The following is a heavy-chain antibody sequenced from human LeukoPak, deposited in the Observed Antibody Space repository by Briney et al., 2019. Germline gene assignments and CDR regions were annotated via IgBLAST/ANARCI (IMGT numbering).Heavy chain of an antibody. CDR1: GYTFTGYY. CDR3: AGARFFIAAAGPEGY. Sequence: GASVKVSCKASGYTFTGYYMHWVRQAPGQGLEWMGWINPNSGGTNYAQKFQGRVTMTRDTSISTAYMELSRLRSDDTAVYYCAGARFFIAAAGPEGYWGQGTLVTVSS. D-gene: IGHD6-13*01. J-gene: IGHJ4*02. CDR2: INPNSGGT. V-gene: IGHV1-2*02.